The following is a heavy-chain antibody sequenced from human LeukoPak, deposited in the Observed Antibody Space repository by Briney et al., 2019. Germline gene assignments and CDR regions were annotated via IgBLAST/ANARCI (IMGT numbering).Heavy chain of an antibody. Sequence: PSETLSLTCTVTGDSISSGYFWGWIRQPPGKGLEWIGSIYYSGRTHYSASLKSRVTISVDTSKNQFSLKLSSVTAADTAVYYCARGIAVAGPLGWFDPWGQGTLVTVSS. V-gene: IGHV4-38-2*02. D-gene: IGHD6-19*01. CDR1: GDSISSGYF. CDR3: ARGIAVAGPLGWFDP. CDR2: IYYSGRT. J-gene: IGHJ5*02.